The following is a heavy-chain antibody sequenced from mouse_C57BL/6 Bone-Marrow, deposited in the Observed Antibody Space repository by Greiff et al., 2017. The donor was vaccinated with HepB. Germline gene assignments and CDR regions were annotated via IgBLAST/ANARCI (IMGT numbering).Heavy chain of an antibody. CDR2: IYPSDSYT. CDR1: GYTFTSYG. Sequence: QVQLKQSGAELARPGASVKLSCKASGYTFTSYGISWVKQRTGQGLEWIGEIYPSDSYTNYNQKFKGKATLTVDTSSSTAYMQLSSLTSEDSAVYYCARTYYGNYSYAMDYWGQGTSVTVSS. CDR3: ARTYYGNYSYAMDY. J-gene: IGHJ4*01. D-gene: IGHD2-10*01. V-gene: IGHV1-81*01.